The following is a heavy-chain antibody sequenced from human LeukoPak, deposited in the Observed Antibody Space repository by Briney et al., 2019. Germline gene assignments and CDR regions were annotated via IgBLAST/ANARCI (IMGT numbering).Heavy chain of an antibody. CDR3: VRDAWFGESRA. J-gene: IGHJ4*02. CDR1: GFTFSSYS. Sequence: PGGSLRLSCAASGFTFSSYSMNWVRQAPGKGLEWVSSISSSSSYIYYADSVRGRFTISRDNAKNSLYLQMNSLRVEDTAMYYCVRDAWFGESRAGGQGTLVTVSP. D-gene: IGHD3-10*01. CDR2: ISSSSSYI. V-gene: IGHV3-21*01.